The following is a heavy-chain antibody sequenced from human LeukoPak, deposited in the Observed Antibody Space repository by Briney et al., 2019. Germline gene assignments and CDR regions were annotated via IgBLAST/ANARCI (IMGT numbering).Heavy chain of an antibody. Sequence: GGSLRLSCAASGFTFSSYWMSWVRQAPGKGLEWVANIKQDGSEKYYVDSVKGRFTISRDNAKNSLYLQMNSLRAEDTAVYYCARDTYYYDSSGYYFSAEYFQHWGQGTLVTVSS. CDR1: GFTFSSYW. CDR2: IKQDGSEK. CDR3: ARDTYYYDSSGYYFSAEYFQH. J-gene: IGHJ1*01. V-gene: IGHV3-7*01. D-gene: IGHD3-22*01.